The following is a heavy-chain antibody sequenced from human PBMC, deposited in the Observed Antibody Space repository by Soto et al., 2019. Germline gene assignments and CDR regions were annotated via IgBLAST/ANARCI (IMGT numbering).Heavy chain of an antibody. CDR1: GGSILDSTYY. Sequence: SETLSLTCTVSGGSILDSTYYWAWIRQSPGKGLEWIGTIFYSGGTFYTPSLKSRVTMSVDTSNNQISLKLSSVTAADTAVYYCARQASGYYYGWFDPWGQGTLVTVSS. D-gene: IGHD3-22*01. J-gene: IGHJ5*02. V-gene: IGHV4-39*01. CDR2: IFYSGGT. CDR3: ARQASGYYYGWFDP.